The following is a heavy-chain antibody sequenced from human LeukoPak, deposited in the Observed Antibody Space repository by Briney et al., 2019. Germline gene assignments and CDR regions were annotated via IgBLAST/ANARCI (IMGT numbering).Heavy chain of an antibody. CDR3: AKDHANYYYDSSGYLY. Sequence: GGSLRLSCAASGFTFSSYGMHWVRQAPGKGLEWVAVISYDGSNKYYADSVKGRFTISRDNSKNTLYLQMNSLRAEDTAVYYCAKDHANYYYDSSGYLYWGQGTLVTVSS. V-gene: IGHV3-30*18. CDR1: GFTFSSYG. J-gene: IGHJ4*02. CDR2: ISYDGSNK. D-gene: IGHD3-22*01.